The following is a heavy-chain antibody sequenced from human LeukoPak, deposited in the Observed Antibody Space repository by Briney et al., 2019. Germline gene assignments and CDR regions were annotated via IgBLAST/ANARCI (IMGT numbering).Heavy chain of an antibody. CDR3: ARGGAAMAYY. J-gene: IGHJ4*02. D-gene: IGHD5-18*01. CDR1: GFTFSSYW. Sequence: GGSLRLSCSASGFTFSSYWMHWARQAPGKGLVWVSRISSDGSSTSYADSVKGRFTISRDNAKNTLYLQMNSLRAEDTAVYYCARGGAAMAYYWGQGTLVTVSS. V-gene: IGHV3-74*01. CDR2: ISSDGSST.